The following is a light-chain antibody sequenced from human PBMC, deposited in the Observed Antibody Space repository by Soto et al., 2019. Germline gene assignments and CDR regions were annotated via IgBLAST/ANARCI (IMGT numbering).Light chain of an antibody. V-gene: IGKV1-17*01. CDR2: VAS. CDR3: LQHDAYPLT. CDR1: QGIRKG. J-gene: IGKJ1*01. Sequence: DIQLTQPPPSLSASVGDRVPITCRASQGIRKGLLGGYQQKPGKAPKYLIYVASSLQSGDPSRLSGRGSGTEFTLTISRLQPEDFATYYCLQHDAYPLTFGQGTKVEVK.